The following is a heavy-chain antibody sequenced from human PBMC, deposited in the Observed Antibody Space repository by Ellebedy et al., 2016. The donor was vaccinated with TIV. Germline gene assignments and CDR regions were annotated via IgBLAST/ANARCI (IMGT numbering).Heavy chain of an antibody. Sequence: GGSLRLXXAASGFTFSSYAMSWVRQAPGKGLEWVSCISGSGGSIHYADSVKGRFTISRDNSKNTLYLQMNSLRAEDTAVYYCAKRHGGIAAFEGGYWGQGTLITVSS. D-gene: IGHD6-25*01. CDR1: GFTFSSYA. CDR3: AKRHGGIAAFEGGY. V-gene: IGHV3-23*01. J-gene: IGHJ4*02. CDR2: ISGSGGSI.